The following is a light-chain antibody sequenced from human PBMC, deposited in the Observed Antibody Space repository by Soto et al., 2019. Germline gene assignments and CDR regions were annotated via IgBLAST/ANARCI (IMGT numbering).Light chain of an antibody. V-gene: IGLV2-14*01. Sequence: VLTQPASLSGSPGQSITISCTGTSSDVGGYNYVSWYQQYPGKAPKLMIYGVSYRPSGVSNRFSGSKSGNTASLTISGLQAEDEADYYCNSYAGRSYVLGTGIKVTVL. CDR3: NSYAGRSYV. J-gene: IGLJ1*01. CDR1: SSDVGGYNY. CDR2: GVS.